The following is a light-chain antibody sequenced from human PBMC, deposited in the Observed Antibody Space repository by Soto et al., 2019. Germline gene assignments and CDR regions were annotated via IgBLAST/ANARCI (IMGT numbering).Light chain of an antibody. CDR2: GAS. CDR3: QQYVHSPVT. CDR1: QTVNSNY. V-gene: IGKV3-20*01. J-gene: IGKJ2*01. Sequence: EIVLTQSPGTLSVFPGERASLSCRASQTVNSNYLAWYQQRPGQAPRLLIHGASNRATGVPDRFSGSGSGTDFTLTISRVEPEDFAVFYCQQYVHSPVTFCQGTKLEIK.